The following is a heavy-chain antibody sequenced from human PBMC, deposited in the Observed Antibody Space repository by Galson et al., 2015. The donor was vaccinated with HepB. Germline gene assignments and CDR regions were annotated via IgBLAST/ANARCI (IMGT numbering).Heavy chain of an antibody. CDR3: ARASGIEAPGIHTTLFDY. Sequence: QSGAEVKKPGESLKISCKGSGYSFTNYWIGWVRQMPGKGLEWMGIIYPGDSDTRYSPSFQGQVIISADKSISTAYLQWSSLKASDTAMYYCARASGIEAPGIHTTLFDYWGQGTLVTVSS. CDR2: IYPGDSDT. D-gene: IGHD6-13*01. J-gene: IGHJ4*02. V-gene: IGHV5-51*01. CDR1: GYSFTNYW.